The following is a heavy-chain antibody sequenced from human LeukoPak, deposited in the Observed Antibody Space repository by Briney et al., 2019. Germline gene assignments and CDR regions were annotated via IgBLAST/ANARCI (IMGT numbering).Heavy chain of an antibody. V-gene: IGHV4-4*07. CDR3: ARVYGGNLRGDYYYYMDV. CDR1: GGSISSYY. J-gene: IGHJ6*03. Sequence: SETLSLTCTVSGGSISSYYWSWIRQPAGKGLEWIGRIYTSGSTNYNPSLKSRVTMSVDTSKNQFSLKLSSVTAADTAVYYCARVYGGNLRGDYYYYMDVWGKGTTVTVSS. CDR2: IYTSGST. D-gene: IGHD4/OR15-4a*01.